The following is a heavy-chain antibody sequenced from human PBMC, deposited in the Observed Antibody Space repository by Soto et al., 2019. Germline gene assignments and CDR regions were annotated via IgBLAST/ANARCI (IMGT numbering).Heavy chain of an antibody. J-gene: IGHJ4*02. Sequence: EVQLLESGGGLVQPGGSLRLSCAASGFTFSSYAMSWVRHAPGKGLEWISAVSGSGGSTYYADSVNGRFTISRDNSKDTLYLQMNNLRAEDTAVYYCAKPPDYTWNDYWGQGTLVTVSS. CDR2: VSGSGGST. CDR3: AKPPDYTWNDY. D-gene: IGHD1-20*01. CDR1: GFTFSSYA. V-gene: IGHV3-23*01.